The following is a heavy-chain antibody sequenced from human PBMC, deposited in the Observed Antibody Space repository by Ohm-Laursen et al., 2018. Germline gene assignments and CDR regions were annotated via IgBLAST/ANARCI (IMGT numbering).Heavy chain of an antibody. Sequence: TLSLTCAVYGGSFSGYYWSWIRQPPGKGLEWIGEINHSGSTNYNPSLKSRVTISVDTSKNQFSLKLSSVTASDTAVYYCARHSGWYYWGQGTLVTVSS. V-gene: IGHV4-34*01. CDR2: INHSGST. J-gene: IGHJ4*02. CDR3: ARHSGWYY. D-gene: IGHD6-19*01. CDR1: GGSFSGYY.